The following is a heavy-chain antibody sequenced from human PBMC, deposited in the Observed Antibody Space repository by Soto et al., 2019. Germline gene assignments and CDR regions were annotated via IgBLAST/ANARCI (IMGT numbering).Heavy chain of an antibody. V-gene: IGHV3-9*01. CDR2: MYSSGDV. CDR3: VKDNLAGGADV. D-gene: IGHD3-10*01. Sequence: VQLVESGGALVQPGGSLRLSCATSGFALRDSAMHWVRQVSGGGLQWVSGMYSSGDVGYAGSVRGRFTMSRDVARNALFPQMSSLTADDTALYYCVKDNLAGGADVWGQGTTVTVSS. J-gene: IGHJ6*02. CDR1: GFALRDSA.